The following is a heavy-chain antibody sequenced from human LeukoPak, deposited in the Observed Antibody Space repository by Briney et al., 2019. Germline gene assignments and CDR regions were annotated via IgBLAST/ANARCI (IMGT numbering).Heavy chain of an antibody. CDR1: GYSFTSYW. D-gene: IGHD3-22*01. CDR3: ARLMNYYDSSGYSPSGVDS. J-gene: IGHJ4*02. CDR2: IYPGDSDT. V-gene: IGHV5-51*01. Sequence: GESLTISCKGSGYSFTSYWIGWVRQMPGKGLGWIGIIYPGDSDTRYSPSFHGQVTISADKAISPAYLQWSSLKATDTAMYYCARLMNYYDSSGYSPSGVDSWGQGTLVTVSS.